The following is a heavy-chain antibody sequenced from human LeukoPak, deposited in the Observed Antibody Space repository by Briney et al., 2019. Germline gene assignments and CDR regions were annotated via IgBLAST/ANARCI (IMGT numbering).Heavy chain of an antibody. CDR3: VRDRYYYDSSGYRLLDY. J-gene: IGHJ4*02. V-gene: IGHV4-4*07. Sequence: KTSETLSLTCTVSGGSISSYYWSWIRQPAGKGLEWIGRIHTSGSTNYNPSLKSRVTMSGDTSKNQFSLNLSSVTAADTAVYYCVRDRYYYDSSGYRLLDYWGQGTLVTVSS. CDR1: GGSISSYY. D-gene: IGHD3-22*01. CDR2: IHTSGST.